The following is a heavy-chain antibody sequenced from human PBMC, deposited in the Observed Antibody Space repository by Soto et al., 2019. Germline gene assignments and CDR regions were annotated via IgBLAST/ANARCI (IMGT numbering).Heavy chain of an antibody. CDR2: IQKKADGGAT. CDR1: GITFSNAW. CDR3: TIMGLGTFQY. Sequence: EVQLVESGGGLVKDGGSLRLSCAVSGITFSNAWMAWVRQAPGKGLEWVGRIQKKADGGATEYAASVKGRLSISRDVSKNTLYLQMDSLKTEDSAVYYCTIMGLGTFQYWGQGTLLTVSS. J-gene: IGHJ4*02. D-gene: IGHD1-26*01. V-gene: IGHV3-15*01.